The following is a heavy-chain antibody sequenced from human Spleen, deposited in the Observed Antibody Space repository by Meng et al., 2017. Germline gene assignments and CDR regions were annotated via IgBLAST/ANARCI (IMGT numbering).Heavy chain of an antibody. Sequence: GGSLRLSCVASGFSFTDAWMSWVRQAPGKGLEWVGRIERKSNGGTAEYAAPVKGRFTISRDDSKNTLYLQMNSLITEDTAVYFCATGAAAADHWGQGSLVTVSS. V-gene: IGHV3-15*04. J-gene: IGHJ4*02. CDR1: GFSFTDAW. D-gene: IGHD6-13*01. CDR2: IERKSNGGTA. CDR3: ATGAAAADH.